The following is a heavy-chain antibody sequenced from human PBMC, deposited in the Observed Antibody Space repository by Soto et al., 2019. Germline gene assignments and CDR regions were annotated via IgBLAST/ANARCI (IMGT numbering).Heavy chain of an antibody. Sequence: PGGSLRLSCAASGFTFSSYAMYWVRQAPGKGLEWVAVISYDGSNKYYADSVKGRFTISRDNSKNTLYLQMNSLRAEDTAVYYCARDTRGKIVVVYYYYGMDVWGQGTTVTVSS. CDR3: ARDTRGKIVVVYYYYGMDV. D-gene: IGHD3-22*01. CDR2: ISYDGSNK. V-gene: IGHV3-30-3*01. J-gene: IGHJ6*02. CDR1: GFTFSSYA.